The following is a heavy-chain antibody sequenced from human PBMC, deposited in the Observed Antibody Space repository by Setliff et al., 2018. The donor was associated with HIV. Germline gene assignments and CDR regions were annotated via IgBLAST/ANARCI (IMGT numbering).Heavy chain of an antibody. Sequence: LRLSCAASGFTFSTYGMHWVRQAPGKGLEWVAFIRYDGRNKYFTDSVKGRFTISRDNSKNTLYLQMNSLSPEDTAVYYCARDHQFYDIFDYWGQGTLVTVSS. CDR3: ARDHQFYDIFDY. CDR1: GFTFSTYG. V-gene: IGHV3-30*02. J-gene: IGHJ4*02. CDR2: IRYDGRNK. D-gene: IGHD3-9*01.